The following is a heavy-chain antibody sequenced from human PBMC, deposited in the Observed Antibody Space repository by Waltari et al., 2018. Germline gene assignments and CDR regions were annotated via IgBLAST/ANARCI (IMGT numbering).Heavy chain of an antibody. V-gene: IGHV1-69*05. Sequence: QVQLVQSGAEVKKPGSSVKVSCKASGGTFSSYAISWVRQAPGQGLEWMGGIIPILGTANYAQKFQGRVTITTDESTSTAYMELSSLISEDTAGYYCARESVLGPGGDFDYWGQGTLVTVSS. CDR3: ARESVLGPGGDFDY. D-gene: IGHD3-10*01. CDR1: GGTFSSYA. CDR2: IIPILGTA. J-gene: IGHJ4*02.